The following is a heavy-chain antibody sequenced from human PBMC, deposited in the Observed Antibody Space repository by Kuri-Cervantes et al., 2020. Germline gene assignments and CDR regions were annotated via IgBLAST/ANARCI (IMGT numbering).Heavy chain of an antibody. D-gene: IGHD3-22*01. J-gene: IGHJ6*02. CDR3: ARARGDYYDSSGYDYYYYYGMDV. Sequence: GGSLRLSCAASGFSFDDYAMHWVRQPPGKGLEWVSGINWNSGSIGYADSVKGRFIISRDNAKNSLFLQMNSLRAEDTAVYYCARARGDYYDSSGYDYYYYYGMDVWGQGTTVTVSS. CDR1: GFSFDDYA. CDR2: INWNSGSI. V-gene: IGHV3-9*01.